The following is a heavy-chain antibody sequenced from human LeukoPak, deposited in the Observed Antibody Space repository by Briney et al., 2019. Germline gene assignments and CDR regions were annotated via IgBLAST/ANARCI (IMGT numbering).Heavy chain of an antibody. CDR1: GFTFSGSA. CDR3: TRLGVAAAGIIDY. CDR2: IRSKANSYAT. V-gene: IGHV3-73*01. D-gene: IGHD6-13*01. Sequence: GGSLRLSCAASGFTFSGSAMHWVRQASGKGLEWVGRIRSKANSYATAYAASVKGRFTISRDDSKNTAYLQMNSLKTEDTALYYCTRLGVAAAGIIDYWGQGTLVTVSS. J-gene: IGHJ4*02.